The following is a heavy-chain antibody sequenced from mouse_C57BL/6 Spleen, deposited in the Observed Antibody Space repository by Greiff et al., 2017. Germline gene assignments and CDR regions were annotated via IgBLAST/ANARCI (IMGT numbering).Heavy chain of an antibody. CDR3: ARRLTVYAMDY. Sequence: QVQLQQPGAELVMPGASVKLSCKASGYTFTSYWMHWVNQRPGQGLEWIGEIDPSDSYTNYNQKFKGKSTLTVDKSSSTAYMQLSSLTSEDSAVYYCARRLTVYAMDYWGQGTSVTVSS. D-gene: IGHD4-1*01. V-gene: IGHV1-69*01. J-gene: IGHJ4*01. CDR1: GYTFTSYW. CDR2: IDPSDSYT.